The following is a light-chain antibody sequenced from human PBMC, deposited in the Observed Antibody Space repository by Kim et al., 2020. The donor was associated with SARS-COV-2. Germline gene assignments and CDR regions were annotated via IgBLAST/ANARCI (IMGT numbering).Light chain of an antibody. V-gene: IGLV3-27*01. CDR1: ILAKRY. CDR3: YSAADDNWV. CDR2: KDS. J-gene: IGLJ3*02. Sequence: PSKTASITCPGDILAKRYMRWFQQKPGQAPLLVIYKDSERPSGIPERFSGSSSGTTVTLTISGAQVEDEADYYCYSAADDNWVFGGGTQLTVL.